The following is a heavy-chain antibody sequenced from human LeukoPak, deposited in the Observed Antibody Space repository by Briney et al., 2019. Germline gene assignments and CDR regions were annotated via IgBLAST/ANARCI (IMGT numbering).Heavy chain of an antibody. V-gene: IGHV4-4*07. Sequence: PSETLSLTCTVASGSINSYYWGWVRQPAGRGLEWIGRIYTTGKTDYNPSLKSRLTMSVDTSKRQFSLNLTSVTAADTAIYFCARHGYTASHYFLDFWSQGKLVTVSS. CDR3: ARHGYTASHYFLDF. CDR2: IYTTGKT. CDR1: SGSINSYY. J-gene: IGHJ4*02. D-gene: IGHD3-16*01.